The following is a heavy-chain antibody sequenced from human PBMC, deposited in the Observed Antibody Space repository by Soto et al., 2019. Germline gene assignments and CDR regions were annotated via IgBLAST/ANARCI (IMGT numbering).Heavy chain of an antibody. J-gene: IGHJ5*02. CDR1: GFMFSSYS. D-gene: IGHD6-19*01. CDR3: ARGKSGWNNFFGT. CDR2: ISSSATTI. Sequence: GGSLRLSCAASGFMFSSYSMNWVRQTPGKRLQWVAYISSSATTIYYANSVKGRFTISRDNDRNSLYLQMNGLTDEDTSIYYCARGKSGWNNFFGTWGQGALVTVS. V-gene: IGHV3-48*02.